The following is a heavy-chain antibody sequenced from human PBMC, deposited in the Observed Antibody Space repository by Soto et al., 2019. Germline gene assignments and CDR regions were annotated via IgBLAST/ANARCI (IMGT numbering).Heavy chain of an antibody. CDR1: GYTFTSYV. Sequence: GASVKVSCKTSGYTFTSYVIHWVRQAPGQRLEWMGWINGGNGNTKYSQNFQGRVTFSMDTSASTAYMELSSLTFGDTAVYFCARAYSGHDYWGQGTLVTVSS. J-gene: IGHJ4*02. CDR2: INGGNGNT. D-gene: IGHD5-12*01. CDR3: ARAYSGHDY. V-gene: IGHV1-3*01.